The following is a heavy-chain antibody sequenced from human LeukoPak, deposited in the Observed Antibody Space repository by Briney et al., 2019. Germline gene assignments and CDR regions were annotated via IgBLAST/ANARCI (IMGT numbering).Heavy chain of an antibody. D-gene: IGHD6-19*01. V-gene: IGHV4-4*02. CDR1: GGSISSSNW. Sequence: SGTLSLTCAVSGGSISSSNWWSWVRQPPGKGLEWIGEIYHSGSTNYNPSLKSRVTISVDKSKNQFSLKLSAVTAADTAVYYCARYYPIAVAVYWYFDLWGRGTLVTVSS. CDR3: ARYYPIAVAVYWYFDL. CDR2: IYHSGST. J-gene: IGHJ2*01.